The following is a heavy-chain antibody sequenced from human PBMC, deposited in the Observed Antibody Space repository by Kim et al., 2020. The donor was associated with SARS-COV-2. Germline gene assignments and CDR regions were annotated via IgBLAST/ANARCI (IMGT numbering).Heavy chain of an antibody. J-gene: IGHJ4*02. D-gene: IGHD6-19*01. V-gene: IGHV3-7*04. CDR3: ARGWLADS. Sequence: GSLKDYVDSVKGRFTISRDNAKNSLSLLMNNLRTEDTAVYFCARGWLADSWGQGTLVTVSS. CDR2: GSLK.